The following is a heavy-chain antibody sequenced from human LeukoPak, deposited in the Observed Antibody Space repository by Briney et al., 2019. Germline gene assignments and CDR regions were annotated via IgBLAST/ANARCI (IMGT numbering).Heavy chain of an antibody. D-gene: IGHD3-9*01. Sequence: HRASVKVSCKASGYTFTSHGITWVRQAPGQGLEWMGWISAYNGNTNYAQKLQGRVTMTTDTSTSTAYMELRSLRSDDTAVYYCAREMYDILTGYLIRDAFDIWGQGTMVTVSS. CDR1: GYTFTSHG. V-gene: IGHV1-18*04. J-gene: IGHJ3*02. CDR2: ISAYNGNT. CDR3: AREMYDILTGYLIRDAFDI.